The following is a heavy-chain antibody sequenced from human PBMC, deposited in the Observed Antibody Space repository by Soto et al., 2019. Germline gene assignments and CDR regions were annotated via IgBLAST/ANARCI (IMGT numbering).Heavy chain of an antibody. Sequence: GGSLRLSCAASGFIFTGYAMTWVRQAPGKGLEWVSGISGSGDNTYYADSVKGRFTISRDNSKNTLYLQMNSLRAEDTAVYYCAKDNGDCSGTSCYASRYWGQGTLVTVSS. V-gene: IGHV3-23*01. CDR3: AKDNGDCSGTSCYASRY. CDR2: ISGSGDNT. J-gene: IGHJ4*02. CDR1: GFIFTGYA. D-gene: IGHD2-2*01.